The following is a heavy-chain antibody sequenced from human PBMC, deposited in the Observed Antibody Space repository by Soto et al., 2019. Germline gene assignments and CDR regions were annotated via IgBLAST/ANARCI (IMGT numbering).Heavy chain of an antibody. CDR3: VREYGSGNCDSCGQYYFDS. Sequence: QVQLQESGPGLVKPSETLSLTCTVSSGSINPYYWSWIRQPPGKGLEWIGYISYSGNTNYNPSLKRRVNGSVNTSKNQFSLTPNTVPAADTAVYYGVREYGSGNCDSCGQYYFDSWGQGTLATVSS. CDR1: SGSINPYY. CDR2: ISYSGNT. D-gene: IGHD2-21*02. J-gene: IGHJ4*02. V-gene: IGHV4-59*01.